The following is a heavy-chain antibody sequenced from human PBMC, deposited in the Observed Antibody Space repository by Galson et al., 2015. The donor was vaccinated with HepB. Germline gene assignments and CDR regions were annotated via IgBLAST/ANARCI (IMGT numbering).Heavy chain of an antibody. Sequence: SETLSLTCTVSGGSISSYYWSWIRQSPGKGLEWIAYMYYSGNTKYNPSLKGRGTASIDTSNNQFSLRLTSVTAADTAVYYCASSPNLVFGVTRFDYWGRGTLVTVSS. J-gene: IGHJ4*02. CDR2: MYYSGNT. CDR3: ASSPNLVFGVTRFDY. CDR1: GGSISSYY. D-gene: IGHD3-10*01. V-gene: IGHV4-59*01.